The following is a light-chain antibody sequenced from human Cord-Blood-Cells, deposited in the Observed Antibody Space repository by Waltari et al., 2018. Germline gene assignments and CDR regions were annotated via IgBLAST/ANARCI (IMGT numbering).Light chain of an antibody. CDR3: QQYYNSPQT. CDR2: GAS. CDR1: QSVSSN. J-gene: IGKJ1*01. Sequence: EIVITQSPATRIVSSGERATFTCRASQSVSSNLAWYQQKPGQAPRLLIYGASTRATGIPARFSGSGSGTDFTLTISSLQSEDFAVYYCQQYYNSPQTFGQGIKVEIK. V-gene: IGKV3-15*01.